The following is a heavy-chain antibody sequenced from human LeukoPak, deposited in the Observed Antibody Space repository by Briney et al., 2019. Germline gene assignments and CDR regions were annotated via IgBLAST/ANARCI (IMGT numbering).Heavy chain of an antibody. D-gene: IGHD3-16*01. Sequence: ASVKVSCKASGYTFTGYYMHWVRQAPGQGLEWMGWINPNSGGTNYAQKFQGRVTMTKDTSISTAYMELSRLRSDDTAVYYCARDLFSALRLGELPPITTPDDAFDIWGQGTMVTVSS. V-gene: IGHV1-2*02. CDR2: INPNSGGT. CDR1: GYTFTGYY. J-gene: IGHJ3*02. CDR3: ARDLFSALRLGELPPITTPDDAFDI.